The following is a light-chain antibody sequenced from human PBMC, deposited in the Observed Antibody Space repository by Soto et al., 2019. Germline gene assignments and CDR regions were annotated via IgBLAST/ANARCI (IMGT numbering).Light chain of an antibody. Sequence: DIQMTQPPSTLSASLVEGVTITCRASQSISSWLAWYQQKPGKAPKLLIYDASSLESGVPSRFSGSGSGTEFTLTISSLQPDDFATYYCQQYNSYSWTFGQGTKVDIK. CDR1: QSISSW. CDR3: QQYNSYSWT. J-gene: IGKJ1*01. CDR2: DAS. V-gene: IGKV1-5*01.